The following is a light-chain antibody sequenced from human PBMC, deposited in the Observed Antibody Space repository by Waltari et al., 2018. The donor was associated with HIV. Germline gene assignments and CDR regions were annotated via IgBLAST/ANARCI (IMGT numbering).Light chain of an antibody. Sequence: QSVLTQPPSVSEAPRPMVTISCSGSSSNIGTNSVTWYQHVPGKAPKLLIYYDDLVSSGVSDRFSGSKSGTAASLAIRGLQSEDEADYYCAAWDDSLNGYVFGSGTKVTVL. CDR2: YDD. CDR1: SSNIGTNS. CDR3: AAWDDSLNGYV. V-gene: IGLV1-36*01. J-gene: IGLJ1*01.